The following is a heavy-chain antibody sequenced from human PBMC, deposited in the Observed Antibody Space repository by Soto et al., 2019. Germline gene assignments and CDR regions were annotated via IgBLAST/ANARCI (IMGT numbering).Heavy chain of an antibody. J-gene: IGHJ6*04. D-gene: IGHD1-1*01. V-gene: IGHV4-31*03. Sequence: SETLSLTCTVSCGSISSGGYHWSWIPQHPGRGLGGIGDSYYSGSTYYNPAPKRRVTISVDTSKNQFSRKVSSVTAADPAGCYCAGKPGTYYGMDVWGKGTTVPVSS. CDR2: SYYSGST. CDR3: AGKPGTYYGMDV. CDR1: CGSISSGGYH.